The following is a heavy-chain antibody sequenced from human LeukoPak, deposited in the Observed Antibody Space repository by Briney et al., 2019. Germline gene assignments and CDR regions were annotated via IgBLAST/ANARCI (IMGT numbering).Heavy chain of an antibody. V-gene: IGHV3-64*01. CDR3: ARDSEPDYDSSGYGGFDY. CDR2: ISSNGGST. CDR1: GFTFSSYA. J-gene: IGHJ4*02. Sequence: GGSLRLSCAASGFTFSSYAMHWVRQAPGKGLEYVSAISSNGGSTYYANSVKGRFTISRDNSKNTLYLQMGSLRAEDMAVYYCARDSEPDYDSSGYGGFDYWGQGTLVTVSS. D-gene: IGHD3-22*01.